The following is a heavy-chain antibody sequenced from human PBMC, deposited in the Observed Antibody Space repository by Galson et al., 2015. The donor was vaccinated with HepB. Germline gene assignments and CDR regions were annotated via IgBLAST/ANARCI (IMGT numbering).Heavy chain of an antibody. Sequence: SLRLSCAASGFTFSSYSMNWVRQAPGKGLEWVSSISSSSSYIYYADSVKGRFTISRDNAKNSLYLQMNSLRAEDTAVYYCASQGLVLRFLEWFRWGQGTLVTVSS. D-gene: IGHD3-3*01. CDR2: ISSSSSYI. V-gene: IGHV3-21*01. CDR1: GFTFSSYS. J-gene: IGHJ4*02. CDR3: ASQGLVLRFLEWFR.